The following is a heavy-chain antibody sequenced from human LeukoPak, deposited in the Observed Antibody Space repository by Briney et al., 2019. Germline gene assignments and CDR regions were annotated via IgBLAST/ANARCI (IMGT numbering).Heavy chain of an antibody. CDR2: INHSGST. D-gene: IGHD3-10*01. CDR3: ARRTGYYGSGSYYQPYNWFDP. J-gene: IGHJ5*02. Sequence: PSETLSLTCTVSGGSISRYYWSWIRQPPGKGLEWIGEINHSGSTTYNPSLKSRVTISVDTSKNQFSLKLSSVTAADTAVYYCARRTGYYGSGSYYQPYNWFDPWGQGTLVTVSS. V-gene: IGHV4-34*01. CDR1: GGSISRYY.